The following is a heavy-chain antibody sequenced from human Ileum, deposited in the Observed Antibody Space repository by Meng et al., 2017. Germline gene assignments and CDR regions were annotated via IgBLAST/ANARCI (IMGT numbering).Heavy chain of an antibody. CDR1: GDSVSGNSVA. Sequence: SETLSLTCAISGDSVSGNSVAWNWLRQSPSRGLEWLGRTYYRSKWSNEYALSVDSRISISADTSKNRFSLQLSSVTPDDTAVHYYTREEQRQFEYWGQGSLVTVSS. CDR2: TYYRSKWSN. CDR3: TREEQRQFEY. J-gene: IGHJ4*02. V-gene: IGHV6-1*01. D-gene: IGHD6-25*01.